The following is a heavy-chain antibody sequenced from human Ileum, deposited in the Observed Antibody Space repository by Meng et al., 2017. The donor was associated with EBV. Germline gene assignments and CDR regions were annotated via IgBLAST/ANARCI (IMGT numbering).Heavy chain of an antibody. V-gene: IGHV4-39*01. J-gene: IGHJ4*02. CDR1: GGSISSRDYC. CDR3: AMGPDYAKTGY. CDR2: ICYSDYT. D-gene: IGHD4-17*01. Sequence: QLQLQESGPGLVTPSETLSLTCTVSGGSISSRDYCWGWIRQSPGKGLEWIESICYSDYTYYNPSLESRVTISADTSKNQFSLSLSSVTAADTAVYYCAMGPDYAKTGYWGQGTLVTVSS.